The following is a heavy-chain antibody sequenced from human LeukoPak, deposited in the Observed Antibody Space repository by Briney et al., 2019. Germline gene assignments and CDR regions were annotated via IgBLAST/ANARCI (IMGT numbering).Heavy chain of an antibody. Sequence: GGSLRLSCAASGFTFDDYTVHWVRQAPGKGLEWISLISWDGGRTYYADSVKGRFTISRDNSKNSLYLQMNSLRTEDTALYYCAKDKYGSGWYLIDYWGQGTLVTVSS. CDR3: AKDKYGSGWYLIDY. J-gene: IGHJ4*02. D-gene: IGHD6-19*01. V-gene: IGHV3-43*01. CDR2: ISWDGGRT. CDR1: GFTFDDYT.